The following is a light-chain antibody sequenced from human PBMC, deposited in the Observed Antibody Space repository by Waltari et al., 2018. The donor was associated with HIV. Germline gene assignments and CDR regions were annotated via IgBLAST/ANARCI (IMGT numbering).Light chain of an antibody. CDR1: ALPTQY. CDR2: KDS. Sequence: SYELTQPPSVSVSPGQPARITCSGDALPTQYAYWYQQRPGQAPVALIYKDSERPSGIPERFSVSSSGTTVTLTISGVQAEDEADYYCQSADSSGTWVFGGGTKLTVL. V-gene: IGLV3-25*03. J-gene: IGLJ3*02. CDR3: QSADSSGTWV.